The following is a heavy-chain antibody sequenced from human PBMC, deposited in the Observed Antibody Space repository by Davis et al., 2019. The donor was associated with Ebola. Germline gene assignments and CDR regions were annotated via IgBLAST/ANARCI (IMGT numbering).Heavy chain of an antibody. J-gene: IGHJ4*02. V-gene: IGHV3-74*01. D-gene: IGHD3-22*01. Sequence: HTGGSLRLSCAAPSFSFLRSAMHWVRQAPGKGLVWVSRISSDGSSTNYADSVKGRFTISRDNAKNSLYLQMNSLRAEDTAFYYCAKDRGYNYYDSSGFEYWGQGTL. CDR3: AKDRGYNYYDSSGFEY. CDR1: SFSFLRSA. CDR2: ISSDGSST.